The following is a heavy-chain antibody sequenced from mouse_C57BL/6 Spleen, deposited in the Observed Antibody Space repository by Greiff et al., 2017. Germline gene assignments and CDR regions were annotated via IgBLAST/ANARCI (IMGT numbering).Heavy chain of an antibody. D-gene: IGHD2-4*01. Sequence: QVQLQQSGAELVKPGASVTIPCKASGYAFSSYWMNWVKQRPGKGLEWIGQIYPGDGDTNYNGKFKGKATLTADKSSSTAYMQLSSLTSEDSAVYFCAREEGGLRRYVDVWGTGTTVTVSS. V-gene: IGHV1-80*01. CDR1: GYAFSSYW. J-gene: IGHJ1*03. CDR3: AREEGGLRRYVDV. CDR2: IYPGDGDT.